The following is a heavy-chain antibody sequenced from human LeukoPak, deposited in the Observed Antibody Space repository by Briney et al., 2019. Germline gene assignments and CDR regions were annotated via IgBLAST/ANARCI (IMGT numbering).Heavy chain of an antibody. CDR3: ARGNYYSNYVNNFDY. D-gene: IGHD4-4*01. CDR2: ISSNGGST. J-gene: IGHJ4*02. CDR1: GFTFSSYA. Sequence: GGSLRLSCAASGFTFSSYAMHWVRQAPGKGLEYVSAISSNGGSTYYANSVKGRFTISRDNSKNTLYLQMGSLRAEDMAVYYCARGNYYSNYVNNFDYWGQGTLVTVSS. V-gene: IGHV3-64*01.